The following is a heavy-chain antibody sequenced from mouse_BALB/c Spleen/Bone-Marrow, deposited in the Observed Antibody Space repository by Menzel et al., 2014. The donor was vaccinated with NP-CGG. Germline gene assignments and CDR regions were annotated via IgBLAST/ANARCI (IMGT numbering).Heavy chain of an antibody. Sequence: VQLKESGPGLVKPSQSLSLTCSVTGCSITSGYYWNWIRQFPGNKLEWMGYISYDGSNNYNPSLKNRISITRDTSKNQFFLKLNSVTTEDTATYYCARGRIYYGYGFDYWGQGTTLTVSS. CDR3: ARGRIYYGYGFDY. D-gene: IGHD2-2*01. CDR2: ISYDGSN. J-gene: IGHJ2*01. CDR1: GCSITSGYY. V-gene: IGHV3-6*02.